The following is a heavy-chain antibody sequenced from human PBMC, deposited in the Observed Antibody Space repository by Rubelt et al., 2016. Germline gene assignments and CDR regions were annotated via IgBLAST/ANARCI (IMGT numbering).Heavy chain of an antibody. V-gene: IGHV5-10-1*03. Sequence: EVQLVQSGAEVKKPGESLRISCKGSGYSFTSYWISWVRQMPGKGLEWMGRIDPSDSYTNYSPSFQGHVTSSADKSISTAYRQWSSLKASDTAMYYCARRSSSSHYFDYWGQGTLVTVSS. CDR3: ARRSSSSHYFDY. J-gene: IGHJ4*02. D-gene: IGHD6-13*01. CDR2: IDPSDSYT. CDR1: GYSFTSYW.